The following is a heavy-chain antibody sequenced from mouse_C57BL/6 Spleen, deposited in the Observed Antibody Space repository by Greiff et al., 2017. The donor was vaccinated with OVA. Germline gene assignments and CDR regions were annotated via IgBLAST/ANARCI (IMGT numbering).Heavy chain of an antibody. CDR3: ARLDYDYDAVYFDY. Sequence: EVQLQQSGPVLVKPGASVKMSCKASGYTFTDYYMNWVKQSHGKSLEWIGVINPYNGGTSYNQKFKGKATLTVDKSSSTAYMELNSLTSEDSAVYYCARLDYDYDAVYFDYWGQGTTLTVSS. D-gene: IGHD2-4*01. CDR1: GYTFTDYY. CDR2: INPYNGGT. V-gene: IGHV1-19*01. J-gene: IGHJ2*01.